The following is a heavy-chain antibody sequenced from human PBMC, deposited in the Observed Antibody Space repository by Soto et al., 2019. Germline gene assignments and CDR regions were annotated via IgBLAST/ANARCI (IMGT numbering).Heavy chain of an antibody. J-gene: IGHJ6*02. Sequence: PGGSLRLSCAASGFTFSSYGMHWVRQAPGKGLGWVAVIWYDGSNKYYADSVKGRFTISRDNSKNTLYLQMNSLRAEDTAVYYCARDRVYYDSSGYYYYYYGMDVWGQGTTVTVSS. V-gene: IGHV3-33*01. D-gene: IGHD3-22*01. CDR2: IWYDGSNK. CDR3: ARDRVYYDSSGYYYYYYGMDV. CDR1: GFTFSSYG.